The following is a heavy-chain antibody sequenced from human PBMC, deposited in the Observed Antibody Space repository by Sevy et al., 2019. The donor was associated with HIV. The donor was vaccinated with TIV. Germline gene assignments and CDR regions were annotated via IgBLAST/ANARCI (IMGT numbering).Heavy chain of an antibody. V-gene: IGHV3-11*01. CDR2: ISSSADTI. D-gene: IGHD4-17*01. J-gene: IGHJ6*02. CDR1: GFSSSDYY. CDR3: ARDHVKDGDLGDYYYYAMDV. Sequence: GGSLRLSCAASGFSSSDYYMSWIRQAPGKGPQWISYISSSADTIYYADSVKGRLTVSRDNAKNSLYLQMKGLRAEDTAVYYCARDHVKDGDLGDYYYYAMDVWGQGTTVTVSS.